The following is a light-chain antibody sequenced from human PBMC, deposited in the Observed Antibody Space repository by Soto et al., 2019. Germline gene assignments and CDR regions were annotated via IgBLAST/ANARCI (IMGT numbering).Light chain of an antibody. Sequence: EIVLTQSPGTLSLSPGERATLSCRASQRVSSSYLTWYQQKPGQAPRLLVYGASSRATGIPERFSGSGSGTDFTLTISRLEPEDFAVYYFQQYGSSPTFGQGTKVE. CDR1: QRVSSSY. CDR2: GAS. V-gene: IGKV3-20*01. CDR3: QQYGSSPT. J-gene: IGKJ1*01.